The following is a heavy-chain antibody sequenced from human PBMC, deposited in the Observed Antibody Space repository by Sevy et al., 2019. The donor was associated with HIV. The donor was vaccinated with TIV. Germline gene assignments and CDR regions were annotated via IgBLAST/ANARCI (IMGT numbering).Heavy chain of an antibody. J-gene: IGHJ3*02. D-gene: IGHD3-3*01. CDR2: INPNSGGT. Sequence: ASVKVSCKASGYTFTGYYMHWVRQAPGQGLEWMGRINPNSGGTNYAQKFQGRVTMTRDTSISTAYMELSRLRSDDTAVYYCAREQYDFWSGPMGHDAFDIWGQGTMVTVSS. CDR3: AREQYDFWSGPMGHDAFDI. V-gene: IGHV1-2*06. CDR1: GYTFTGYY.